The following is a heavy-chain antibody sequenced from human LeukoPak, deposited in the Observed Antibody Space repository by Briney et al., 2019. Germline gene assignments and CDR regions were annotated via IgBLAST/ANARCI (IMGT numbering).Heavy chain of an antibody. J-gene: IGHJ3*02. CDR3: ARGGMIVGNNDAFDI. V-gene: IGHV3-13*01. D-gene: IGHD3-22*01. CDR1: GFTFSSYG. CDR2: IGTAGDT. Sequence: PGGSLRLSCAASGFTFSSYGMSWVRQAPGKGLEWVSAIGTAGDTYYPGSVKGRFTISRENAKNSLYLQMNSLRAGDTAVYYCARGGMIVGNNDAFDIWGQGTMVTVSS.